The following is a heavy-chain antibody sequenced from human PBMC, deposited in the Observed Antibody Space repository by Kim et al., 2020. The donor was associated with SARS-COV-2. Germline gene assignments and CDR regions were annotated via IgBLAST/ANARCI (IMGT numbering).Heavy chain of an antibody. V-gene: IGHV3-21*01. J-gene: IGHJ4*02. D-gene: IGHD5-12*01. CDR3: ASGRDGYN. Sequence: GGSLRLSCAASGFTFNTYSMNWVRQAPGKGLEWVSSISSSSSYIYYADSVKGRFTISRDNAKNSLYLQMNSLRAEDTAVYYCASGRDGYNWGQGTLVTVSS. CDR2: ISSSSSYI. CDR1: GFTFNTYS.